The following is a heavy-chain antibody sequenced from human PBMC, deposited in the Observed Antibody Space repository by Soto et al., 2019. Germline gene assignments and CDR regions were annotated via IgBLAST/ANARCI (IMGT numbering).Heavy chain of an antibody. J-gene: IGHJ4*02. CDR2: IHPSGGGS. CDR1: GYTLNTYY. CDR3: ARGGHIAVVTASFDY. Sequence: QVQLVQSGAEVKKPGASVKVSCKPSGYTLNTYYLHWVRQAPGQGLEWMGIIHPSGGGSTYAQKFLGRVTMPRDTSTSTVVIEVSSLRSADTAVYYCARGGHIAVVTASFDYWGQGTLVTVSS. V-gene: IGHV1-46*02. D-gene: IGHD2-21*02.